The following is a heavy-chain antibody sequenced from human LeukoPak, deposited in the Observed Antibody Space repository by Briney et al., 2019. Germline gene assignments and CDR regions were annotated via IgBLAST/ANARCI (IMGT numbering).Heavy chain of an antibody. CDR1: GFTFRSYD. J-gene: IGHJ4*02. D-gene: IGHD2-21*02. CDR3: AKGSDGYCGGDCAFDH. Sequence: GGSLTLSCAASGFTFRSYDMSWVRQAPGKGLEWVSAISGSTYYADSVKGRFTISRDNSKNTLYLQMNSLRAEDTAVYYCAKGSDGYCGGDCAFDHWGQGTLVTVSS. CDR2: ISGST. V-gene: IGHV3-23*01.